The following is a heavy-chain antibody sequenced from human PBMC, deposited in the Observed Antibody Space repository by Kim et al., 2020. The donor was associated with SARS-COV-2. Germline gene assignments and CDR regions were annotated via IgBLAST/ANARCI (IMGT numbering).Heavy chain of an antibody. J-gene: IGHJ4*02. V-gene: IGHV5-51*01. CDR1: GYSFTSYW. D-gene: IGHD3-10*01. CDR3: ARPSSSRWFGELFFLY. CDR2: IYPGDSDT. Sequence: GESLKISCKAFGYSFTSYWIGWVRQMPGKGLEWMGIIYPGDSDTRYSPSFQGQVTISVDKSISTAYLQWSSLKASDTAMYYCARPSSSRWFGELFFLYWGQGTLVTVSS.